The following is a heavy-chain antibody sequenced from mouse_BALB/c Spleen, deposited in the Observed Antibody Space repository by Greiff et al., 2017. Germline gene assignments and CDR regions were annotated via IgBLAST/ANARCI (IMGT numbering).Heavy chain of an antibody. V-gene: IGHV1-69*02. CDR1: GYTFTSYW. CDR3: ARSVEMAMDY. D-gene: IGHD1-1*01. Sequence: VQLQQPGAELVKPGASVKLSCKASGYTFTSYWMHWVKQRPGQGLEWIGEIDPSDSYTNYNQKFKGKATLTVDKSSSTAYMQLSSLTSEDSAVYYCARSVEMAMDYWGQGTSVTVSS. CDR2: IDPSDSYT. J-gene: IGHJ4*01.